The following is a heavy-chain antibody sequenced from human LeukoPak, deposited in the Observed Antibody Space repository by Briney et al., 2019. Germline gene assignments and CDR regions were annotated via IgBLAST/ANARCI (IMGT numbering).Heavy chain of an antibody. V-gene: IGHV3-33*01. J-gene: IGHJ6*02. CDR3: ARDTAPQARSPYYYYYGMDV. CDR1: GFTFSSYG. Sequence: PGGSLRLSCAASGFTFSSYGTHWVRQAPGKGLEWVAVIWYDGSNKYYADSVKGRFTISRDNSRNTLYLQMNSLRAEDTAVYYCARDTAPQARSPYYYYYGMDVWGQGTTVTVSS. D-gene: IGHD2-21*02. CDR2: IWYDGSNK.